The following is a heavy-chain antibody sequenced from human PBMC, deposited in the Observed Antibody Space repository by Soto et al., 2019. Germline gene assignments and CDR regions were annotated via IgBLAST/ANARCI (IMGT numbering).Heavy chain of an antibody. CDR2: AYYSGST. CDR1: GGSISHYY. D-gene: IGHD2-8*01. V-gene: IGHV4-59*01. Sequence: SETLSLTCTVSGGSISHYYWSWIRQSPGKGLEWIGYAYYSGSTDYNPSLKSRVTMSVDTFKNQVSPKLNSVTTADTAVYYCARDRSTYGGGGTGEVKENWFDPWGPGTLVTV. CDR3: ARDRSTYGGGGTGEVKENWFDP. J-gene: IGHJ5*02.